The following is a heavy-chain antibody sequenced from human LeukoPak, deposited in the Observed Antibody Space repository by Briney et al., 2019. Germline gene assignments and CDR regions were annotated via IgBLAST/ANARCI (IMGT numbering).Heavy chain of an antibody. CDR3: ARDPPTTVTTHFYYYYGMDV. Sequence: ASVKVSCKASGYTFTSYYMHWVRQAPGQGLEWMGIINPSGGSTSYAQKFQGRVTMTRDTSTSTVYMELSSLRSEDTAVYYCARDPPTTVTTHFYYYYGMDVWGQGTTVTVSS. CDR2: INPSGGST. D-gene: IGHD4-17*01. CDR1: GYTFTSYY. J-gene: IGHJ6*02. V-gene: IGHV1-46*01.